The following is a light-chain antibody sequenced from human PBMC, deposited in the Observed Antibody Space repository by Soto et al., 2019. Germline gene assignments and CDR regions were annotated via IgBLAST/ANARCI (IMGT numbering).Light chain of an antibody. V-gene: IGLV2-14*01. Sequence: QSALTQPASVSGSPGQSITISCTGTNSDVGGYYYVSWYQHHPGKAPKLIISEVSNRPSGVSNRFSGSKSGNTASLTISGLQAEDEADYYCSSYTTSSVLFGGGTQLTVL. J-gene: IGLJ2*01. CDR3: SSYTTSSVL. CDR2: EVS. CDR1: NSDVGGYYY.